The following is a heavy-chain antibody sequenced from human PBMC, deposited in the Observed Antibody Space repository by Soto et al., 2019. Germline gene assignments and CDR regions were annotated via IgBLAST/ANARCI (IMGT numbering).Heavy chain of an antibody. D-gene: IGHD3-22*01. V-gene: IGHV5-10-1*03. CDR3: ARNNITMIVSGGSDWFDP. CDR2: IDPSDSYT. CDR1: GYSFTSYW. Sequence: EVQLVQSGAEVKKPGESLRISCKGSGYSFTSYWISWLRQMPGKGLEWMGRIDPSDSYTNYSPSFQGHVTISADKSISTAYLQWSSLKASDTAMYYCARNNITMIVSGGSDWFDPWGQGTLVTVSS. J-gene: IGHJ5*02.